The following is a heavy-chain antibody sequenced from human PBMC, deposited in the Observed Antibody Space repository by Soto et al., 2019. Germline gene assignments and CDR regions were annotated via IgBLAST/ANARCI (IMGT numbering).Heavy chain of an antibody. CDR2: IYSSGKT. D-gene: IGHD3-22*01. V-gene: IGHV4-59*08. CDR3: ASQHYYDSSGYYVVY. CDR1: GGSISTYY. J-gene: IGHJ4*02. Sequence: ASETLSLTCTVSGGSISTYYWSWIRQPPGKGLEWIGYIYSSGKTKSNPSLKSQDNKLVDTSKNQFSLKLSSVTAADTSVYYCASQHYYDSSGYYVVYWGQGTLVTVSS.